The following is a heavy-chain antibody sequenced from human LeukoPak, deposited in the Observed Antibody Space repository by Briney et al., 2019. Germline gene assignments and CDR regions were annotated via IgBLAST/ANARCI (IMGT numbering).Heavy chain of an antibody. CDR2: IYYSGST. Sequence: SETLSLTCTVSGGSISSSSYYWGWIRQPPGKGLEWIGSIYYSGSTYYNPSLKSRVTISVDTCKNQFSLKLSSVTAADTAVYYCARVGGCSGGSCYDGGGWFDPWGQGTLVTVSS. V-gene: IGHV4-39*07. D-gene: IGHD2-15*01. CDR3: ARVGGCSGGSCYDGGGWFDP. CDR1: GGSISSSSYY. J-gene: IGHJ5*02.